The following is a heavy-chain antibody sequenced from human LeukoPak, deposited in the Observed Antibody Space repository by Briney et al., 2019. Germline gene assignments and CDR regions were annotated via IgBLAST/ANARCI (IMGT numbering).Heavy chain of an antibody. V-gene: IGHV4-30-2*01. CDR3: ARVVITMVRGVITPPYFDY. J-gene: IGHJ4*02. D-gene: IGHD3-10*01. CDR2: IYHSGST. CDR1: GGSISSGGYP. Sequence: SQTLSLTCAVSGGSISSGGYPWSWIRQPPGKGLEWIGYIYHSGSTYYNPSLKSRVTISVDRSKNQFSLKLSSVTAADTAVYYCARVVITMVRGVITPPYFDYWGQGTLVTVSS.